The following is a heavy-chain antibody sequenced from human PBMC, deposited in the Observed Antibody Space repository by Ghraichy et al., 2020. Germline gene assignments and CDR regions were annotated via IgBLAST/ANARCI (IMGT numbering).Heavy chain of an antibody. J-gene: IGHJ6*02. CDR2: IYYSGST. D-gene: IGHD4/OR15-4a*01. Sequence: SETLSLTCTVSGGSISSSSYYWGWIRQPPGKGLEWIGSIYYSGSTYYNPSLKSRVTISVDTSKNQFSLKLSSVTAADTAVYYCARQGPRGAGMDVWGQGTTVTVSS. CDR3: ARQGPRGAGMDV. V-gene: IGHV4-39*01. CDR1: GGSISSSSYY.